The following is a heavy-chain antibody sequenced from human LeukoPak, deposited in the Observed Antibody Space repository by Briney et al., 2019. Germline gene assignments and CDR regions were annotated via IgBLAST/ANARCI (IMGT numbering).Heavy chain of an antibody. Sequence: SETLSLTCTVSGGSISSSSYYWGWIRQPPGKGLEWIGSIYYSGSTYYNPSLKSRVTISVDTSKDQFSLKLSSVTAADTAVYYCARGRHYGSGIYNWFDPWGQGTLVTVSS. CDR3: ARGRHYGSGIYNWFDP. J-gene: IGHJ5*02. D-gene: IGHD3-10*01. CDR2: IYYSGST. CDR1: GGSISSSSYY. V-gene: IGHV4-39*07.